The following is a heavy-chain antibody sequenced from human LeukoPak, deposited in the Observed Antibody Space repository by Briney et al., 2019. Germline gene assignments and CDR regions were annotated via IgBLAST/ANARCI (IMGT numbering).Heavy chain of an antibody. Sequence: GGSLRLSCAASGFTFSSHSMQWLRQAPGKGLVWVSSISSGSSYIQYGVSVRGRFNISRDNAKNSLYLQMNSLRAEDTAVYYCARETVAAFSYFDYWGQGTLVTVSS. CDR1: GFTFSSHS. CDR3: ARETVAAFSYFDY. V-gene: IGHV3-21*01. D-gene: IGHD2-15*01. J-gene: IGHJ4*02. CDR2: ISSGSSYI.